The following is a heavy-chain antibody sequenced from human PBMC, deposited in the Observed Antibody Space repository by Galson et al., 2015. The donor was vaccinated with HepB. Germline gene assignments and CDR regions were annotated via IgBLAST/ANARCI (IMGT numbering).Heavy chain of an antibody. D-gene: IGHD2-15*01. V-gene: IGHV3-33*01. J-gene: IGHJ4*02. CDR2: IWYDGTNK. CDR1: GFTFSNYG. CDR3: TRDSFYFDYRGGPDY. Sequence: SLRLSCAASGFTFSNYGMHWVRQAPGKGLEWVAVIWYDGTNKYYADSVKGRFTISRDNSQNTLYLQMSSLRPGVTAVYYCTRDSFYFDYRGGPDYWGRGTLATVSS.